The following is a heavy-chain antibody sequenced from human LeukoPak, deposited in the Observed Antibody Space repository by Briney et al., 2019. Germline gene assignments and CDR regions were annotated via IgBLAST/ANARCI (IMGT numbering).Heavy chain of an antibody. D-gene: IGHD5-12*01. V-gene: IGHV3-30*04. CDR2: ISYDGSNK. CDR1: GFTFSSYA. J-gene: IGHJ4*02. Sequence: PGGSLRLSCAASGFTFSSYAMHWVRQAPGKGLEWVAVISYDGSNKYYADSVKGRFTISRDNSKNTLYLQMNSLRAEDTAVYHCAIVATIPSNWGQGTLVTVSS. CDR3: AIVATIPSN.